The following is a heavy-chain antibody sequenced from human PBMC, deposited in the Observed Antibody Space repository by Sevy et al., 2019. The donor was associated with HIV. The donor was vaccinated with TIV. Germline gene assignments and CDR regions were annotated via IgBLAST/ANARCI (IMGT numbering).Heavy chain of an antibody. Sequence: GETLKISCAASGFTFSNYVINWVRQAPGKGLEWVSSISSASSNRYYADSVKGRFTISRDNAKNSLYLEMNSLRAEDTAVYYCARSIEGVSIDYWGQGTLVTVSS. CDR2: ISSASSNR. D-gene: IGHD6-13*01. CDR1: GFTFSNYV. CDR3: ARSIEGVSIDY. J-gene: IGHJ4*02. V-gene: IGHV3-21*01.